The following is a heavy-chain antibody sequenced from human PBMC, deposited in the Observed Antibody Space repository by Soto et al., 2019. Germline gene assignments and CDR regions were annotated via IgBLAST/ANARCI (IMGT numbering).Heavy chain of an antibody. CDR2: IIPIFGTA. J-gene: IGHJ4*02. CDR1: GGTFSSYA. D-gene: IGHD1-26*01. V-gene: IGHV1-69*13. Sequence: SVKVSCKASGGTFSSYAISWVLQAPGQGLEWMGGIIPIFGTANYAQKFQGRVTITADESTSTAYMELSSLRSEDTAVYYCARAGLVGATRPLDYWGQGXLVTVSS. CDR3: ARAGLVGATRPLDY.